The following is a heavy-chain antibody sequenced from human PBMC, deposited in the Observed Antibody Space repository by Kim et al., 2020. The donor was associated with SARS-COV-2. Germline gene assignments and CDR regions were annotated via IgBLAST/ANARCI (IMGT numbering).Heavy chain of an antibody. Sequence: GGSLRLSCAASGFTFSSYGMHWVRQAPGKGLEWVAVIWYDGSNKYYADSVKGRFTISRDNSKNTLYLQMNSLRAEDTAVYYCAKDQGGGGWYFDRWGRGTLVTVSS. CDR1: GFTFSSYG. J-gene: IGHJ2*01. V-gene: IGHV3-33*06. D-gene: IGHD2-15*01. CDR3: AKDQGGGGWYFDR. CDR2: IWYDGSNK.